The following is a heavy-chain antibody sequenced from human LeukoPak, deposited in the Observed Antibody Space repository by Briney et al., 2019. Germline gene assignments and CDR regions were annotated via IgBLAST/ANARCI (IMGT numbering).Heavy chain of an antibody. D-gene: IGHD5-18*01. V-gene: IGHV4-39*01. CDR2: IYYSGST. CDR3: ARPFRTGYSYAAGAFDI. CDR1: GGSISSSSYY. Sequence: SETLCLTCTVSGGSISSSSYYWGWIRQPPGKGLEWIGSIYYSGSTYYNPSLQSRLTISVDTSTNQFSPKLSCVTAADTAVYYCARPFRTGYSYAAGAFDIWGQGTMVTVSS. J-gene: IGHJ3*02.